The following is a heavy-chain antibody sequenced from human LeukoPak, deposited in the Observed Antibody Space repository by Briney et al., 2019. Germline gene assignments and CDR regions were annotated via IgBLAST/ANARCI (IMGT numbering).Heavy chain of an antibody. V-gene: IGHV3-21*01. Sequence: GGSLRLSCVASGFTFSRYSMNWVRPAPGKGLEWVSSISSSSSYIYYADSVKGRFTISRDNAKNSLYLQMNSLRAEDTAVYYCARVPDDFWSGYFVDYWGQGTLVTVSS. D-gene: IGHD3-3*01. CDR1: GFTFSRYS. CDR2: ISSSSSYI. CDR3: ARVPDDFWSGYFVDY. J-gene: IGHJ4*02.